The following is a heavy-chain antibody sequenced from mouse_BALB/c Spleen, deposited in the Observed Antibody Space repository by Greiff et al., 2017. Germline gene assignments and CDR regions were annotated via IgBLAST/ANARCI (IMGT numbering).Heavy chain of an antibody. V-gene: IGHV14-3*02. CDR3: ARGEVGGYYVAY. CDR1: GFNIKDTY. D-gene: IGHD2-3*01. Sequence: VQLKQSGAELVKPGASVKLSCTASGFNIKDTYMHWVKQRPEQGLEWIGRIDPANGNTKYDPKFQGKATITADTSSNTAYLQLSSLTSEDTAVYYCARGEVGGYYVAYWGQGTLVTVSA. CDR2: IDPANGNT. J-gene: IGHJ3*01.